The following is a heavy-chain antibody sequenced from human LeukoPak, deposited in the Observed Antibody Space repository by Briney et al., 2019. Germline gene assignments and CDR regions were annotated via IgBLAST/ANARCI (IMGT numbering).Heavy chain of an antibody. D-gene: IGHD3-22*01. CDR2: INPSGGST. V-gene: IGHV1-46*01. CDR3: VRDYDSSGYYYTPGDY. CDR1: GYTFTSYY. Sequence: GASVKVSCTASGYTFTSYYMHWVRQAPGQGLEWMGIINPSGGSTSYAQKYQGRVTMTRDMSTSTVYMELSSLRSEDTAVYYCVRDYDSSGYYYTPGDYWGQGTLVTVSS. J-gene: IGHJ4*02.